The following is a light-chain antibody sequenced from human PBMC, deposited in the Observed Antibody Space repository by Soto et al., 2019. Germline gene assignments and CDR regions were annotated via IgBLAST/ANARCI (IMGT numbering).Light chain of an antibody. CDR3: QTWGTGIWV. J-gene: IGLJ3*02. Sequence: QLVLTQSPSASVSLGASVKLTCTLSSGHSSDAIAWHQQQPEKGPRYLMKVNSDGSHSKGDGIPDRFSGSSSGAERYLTISSLQSEDEADYYCQTWGTGIWVFGGGTKLTVL. V-gene: IGLV4-69*01. CDR1: SGHSSDA. CDR2: VNSDGSH.